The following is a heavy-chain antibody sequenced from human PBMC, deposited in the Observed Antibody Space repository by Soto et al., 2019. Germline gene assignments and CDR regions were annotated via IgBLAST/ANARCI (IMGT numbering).Heavy chain of an antibody. CDR2: ISYDGSNK. D-gene: IGHD6-13*01. V-gene: IGHV3-30*18. CDR3: AKDLIAAAGLAVFDD. J-gene: IGHJ4*02. Sequence: GGSLRLSCAASGFTFSSYGMHWVRQAPGKGLEWVAVISYDGSNKYYADSVKGRFTISRDNSKNTLYLQMNSLRAEDTAVYYCAKDLIAAAGLAVFDDWGQGTLVTVSS. CDR1: GFTFSSYG.